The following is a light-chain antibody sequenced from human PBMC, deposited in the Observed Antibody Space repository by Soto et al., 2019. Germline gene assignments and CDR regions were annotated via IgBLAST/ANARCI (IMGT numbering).Light chain of an antibody. CDR1: SSDVGSYNY. CDR3: SSYTSRTTLYV. J-gene: IGLJ1*01. V-gene: IGLV2-14*01. Sequence: QSALTQPASVSRSPGESVTISCTGTSSDVGSYNYVSWYQLHPGKAPKRMIYEVSNRPAGVSNRFSGSKSGDTASLTISGLQAEDDADYYCSSYTSRTTLYVFGTGTKVTVL. CDR2: EVS.